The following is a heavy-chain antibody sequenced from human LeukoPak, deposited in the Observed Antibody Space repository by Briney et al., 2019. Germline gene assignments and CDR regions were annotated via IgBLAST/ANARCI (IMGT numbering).Heavy chain of an antibody. D-gene: IGHD3-3*01. Sequence: ASVKVSCKASGYTFTSYDINWVRQAPGQGLEWMGWMNPNSGNTGYAQKSQGRVTMTRNTSISTAYMELSSLRSEDTAVYYCARGPPYYDFWSGLPDFDYWGQGTLVTVSS. V-gene: IGHV1-8*02. CDR2: MNPNSGNT. CDR3: ARGPPYYDFWSGLPDFDY. J-gene: IGHJ4*02. CDR1: GYTFTSYD.